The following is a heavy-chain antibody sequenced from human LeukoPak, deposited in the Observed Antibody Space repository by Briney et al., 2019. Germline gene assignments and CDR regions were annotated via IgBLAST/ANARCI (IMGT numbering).Heavy chain of an antibody. Sequence: PGGSLTLSCVGSGFTFSTFWMAWVRQAPGKGLEWVANMKHDRSAKHYVDSVKGRFTISRDNAKNSLYLRMNSLRAEDTAVYYCARDVDGNLDYWGQGTLVTVSS. J-gene: IGHJ4*02. CDR1: GFTFSTFW. CDR2: MKHDRSAK. CDR3: ARDVDGNLDY. V-gene: IGHV3-7*01. D-gene: IGHD1-14*01.